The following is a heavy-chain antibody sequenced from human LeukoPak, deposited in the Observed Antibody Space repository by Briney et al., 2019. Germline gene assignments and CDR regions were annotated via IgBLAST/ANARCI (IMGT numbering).Heavy chain of an antibody. CDR3: AKVGVELHYYYYMDV. D-gene: IGHD3-3*01. Sequence: HPGGSLRLSCAASGFTFSRSAMTWVRQAPGKGPEWVSGIADNGATYYADSVKGRFIISRDNSKNTLFLQMDSLRAEDTAIYYCAKVGVELHYYYYMDVWGKGTTVAVSS. J-gene: IGHJ6*03. CDR1: GFTFSRSA. CDR2: IADNGAT. V-gene: IGHV3-23*01.